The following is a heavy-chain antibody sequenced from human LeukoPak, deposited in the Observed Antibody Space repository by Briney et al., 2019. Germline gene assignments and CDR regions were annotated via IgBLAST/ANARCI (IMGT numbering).Heavy chain of an antibody. CDR3: VRGTRSNSF. V-gene: IGHV3-7*01. CDR2: IKEDGSDK. CDR1: GFTCRNYW. D-gene: IGHD6-6*01. Sequence: GGSLRLSCTASGFTCRNYWMSCVRQAPGKGLECVAYIKEDGSDKNYVDSVKGRFTISRDNAKSSLYLQLNSLRVEDTAVYYCVRGTRSNSFWGQGTQVTVSS. J-gene: IGHJ4*02.